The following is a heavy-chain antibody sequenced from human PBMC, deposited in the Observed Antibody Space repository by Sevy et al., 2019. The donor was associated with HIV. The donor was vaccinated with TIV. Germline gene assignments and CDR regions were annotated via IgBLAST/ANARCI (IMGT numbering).Heavy chain of an antibody. V-gene: IGHV3-53*01. CDR1: GFTVNTNY. Sequence: GGSLRLSCTASGFTVNTNYMSWVRQAPEKGLEWVSVIYSGGSTYYADSVKGRFTISRDNSKNTVYHQMNSLRAEDTAVYYCARFSGGSKGTAFDYWGQGTLVTVSS. J-gene: IGHJ4*02. D-gene: IGHD2-15*01. CDR2: IYSGGST. CDR3: ARFSGGSKGTAFDY.